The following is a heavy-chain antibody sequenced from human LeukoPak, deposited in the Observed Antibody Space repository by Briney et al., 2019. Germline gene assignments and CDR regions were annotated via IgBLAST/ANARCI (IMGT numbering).Heavy chain of an antibody. D-gene: IGHD3-10*01. Sequence: GGSLRLSCAASGFTFNNYWMSWVRQAPGKGLEWVASIKQDGSEINYVDSVKGRFTISRDNTKNSVYLQLNSLRAEDTAVYYCAGQLGGSGSYWGQGTQVTVSS. CDR3: AGQLGGSGSY. V-gene: IGHV3-7*01. CDR1: GFTFNNYW. CDR2: IKQDGSEI. J-gene: IGHJ4*02.